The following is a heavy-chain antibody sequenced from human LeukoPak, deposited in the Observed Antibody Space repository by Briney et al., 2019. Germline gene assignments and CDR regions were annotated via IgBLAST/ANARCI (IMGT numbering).Heavy chain of an antibody. CDR3: ARGVTKITYFQH. CDR1: GYIFTGYY. Sequence: ASVKVSCKASGYIFTGYYLHWVRQAPGQGLESMGWINPDSGDTNFAQKFQGRVTMTRDTSISTAYMELSRLRSDDTAVYYCARGVTKITYFQHWGQGTLVTVSS. V-gene: IGHV1-2*02. J-gene: IGHJ1*01. CDR2: INPDSGDT. D-gene: IGHD3-16*01.